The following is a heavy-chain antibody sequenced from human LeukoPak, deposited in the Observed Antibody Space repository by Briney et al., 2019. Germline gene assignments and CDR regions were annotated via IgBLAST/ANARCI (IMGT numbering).Heavy chain of an antibody. J-gene: IGHJ4*02. CDR1: GFTFSSYG. Sequence: PGRSLRLSCAASGFTFSSYGMHWVRQAPGKGLEWVAVIWYDGSNKYYADSVKGRFTISRDNPKNTLYLQVNSLRAEDTAVYYCARVLRFLEWLLFDYWGQGTLVTVSS. V-gene: IGHV3-33*01. CDR2: IWYDGSNK. D-gene: IGHD3-3*01. CDR3: ARVLRFLEWLLFDY.